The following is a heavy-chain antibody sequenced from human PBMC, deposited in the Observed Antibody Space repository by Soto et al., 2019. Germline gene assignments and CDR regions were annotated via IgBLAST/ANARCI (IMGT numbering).Heavy chain of an antibody. Sequence: EVQLVESGGGLVKPGGSLRLSCAASGFTFSNAWMSWVRQAPGKGLEWVGRIKSKTDGGTTDYAAPVKGRFTISRDDSKNTLYLQMNSLRTEDTAVYYCTTEVAGIGPDIWGQGTMVTVSS. CDR2: IKSKTDGGTT. J-gene: IGHJ3*02. V-gene: IGHV3-15*01. CDR3: TTEVAGIGPDI. D-gene: IGHD6-19*01. CDR1: GFTFSNAW.